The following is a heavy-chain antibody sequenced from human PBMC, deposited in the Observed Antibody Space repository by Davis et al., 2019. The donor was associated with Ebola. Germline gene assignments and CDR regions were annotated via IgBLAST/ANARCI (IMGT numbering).Heavy chain of an antibody. Sequence: GGSLRLSCAVSGFTFSSYWMSWVRQAPGKGLEWVANIKQDGSETYYLDSVKGRFTISRDNARDSLYLQMNSLRAEDTAIYYCAREGGYWGQGTLVTVSS. CDR2: IKQDGSET. J-gene: IGHJ4*02. CDR1: GFTFSSYW. D-gene: IGHD3-16*01. V-gene: IGHV3-7*03. CDR3: AREGGY.